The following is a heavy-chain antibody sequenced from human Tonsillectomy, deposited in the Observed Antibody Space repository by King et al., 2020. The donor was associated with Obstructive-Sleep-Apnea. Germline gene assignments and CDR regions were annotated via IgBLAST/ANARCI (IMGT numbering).Heavy chain of an antibody. V-gene: IGHV3-7*03. Sequence: VQLVESGGGLVQPGGSLRLSCAASGFTFSNYSMGWVRQAPGKGLEWVANIKKDGSRTYYVESVKGRYTISRDNSKNMLYIQMHSLRAEDTDIYYCAKWVAVDATCLYGMDVGGQVTTVTVS. D-gene: IGHD2-15*01. CDR2: IKKDGSRT. CDR3: AKWVAVDATCLYGMDV. J-gene: IGHJ6*02. CDR1: GFTFSNYS.